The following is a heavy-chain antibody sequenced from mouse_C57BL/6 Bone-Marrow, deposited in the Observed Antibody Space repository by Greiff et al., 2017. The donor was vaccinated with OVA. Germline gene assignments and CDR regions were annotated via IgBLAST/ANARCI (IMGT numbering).Heavy chain of an antibody. J-gene: IGHJ2*01. V-gene: IGHV1-50*01. CDR2: IDPSDSYT. Sequence: QVQLQQPGAELVKPGASVKLSCKASGYTFTSYWMQWVKQRPGQGLEWIGEIDPSDSYTNYHQKFKGKATLTVDTSSSTAYMQLSSLTSEDSAVYYCARSYLGYWGQGTTLTVSS. CDR1: GYTFTSYW. CDR3: ARSYLGY.